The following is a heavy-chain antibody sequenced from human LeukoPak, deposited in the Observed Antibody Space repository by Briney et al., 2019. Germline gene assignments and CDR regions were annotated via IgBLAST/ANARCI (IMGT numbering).Heavy chain of an antibody. Sequence: GGSLRLSCAASEFTFSSYAMSWVRQAPGKGLEWVSAISGSGVSTYYADSVKGRFTISRDNSKNTLYLQMNSLRAEDTAVYYCARRAGAYSHPYDYWGQGTLVTVSS. CDR2: ISGSGVST. V-gene: IGHV3-23*01. CDR3: ARRAGAYSHPYDY. J-gene: IGHJ4*02. D-gene: IGHD4/OR15-4a*01. CDR1: EFTFSSYA.